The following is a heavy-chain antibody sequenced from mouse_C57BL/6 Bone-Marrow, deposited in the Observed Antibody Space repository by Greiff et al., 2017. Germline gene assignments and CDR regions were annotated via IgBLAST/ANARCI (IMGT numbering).Heavy chain of an antibody. CDR1: GFTFSSYT. J-gene: IGHJ2*01. Sequence: EVKLQESGGGLVKPGGSLKLSCAASGFTFSSYTMSWVRQTPEKRLEWVATISGGGGNTYYPDSVKGRFTISRDNAKNTLYLQMSSLRSEDTALYYCGRRYYFDYGGQGTTLTVSS. CDR3: GRRYYFDY. V-gene: IGHV5-9*01. CDR2: ISGGGGNT.